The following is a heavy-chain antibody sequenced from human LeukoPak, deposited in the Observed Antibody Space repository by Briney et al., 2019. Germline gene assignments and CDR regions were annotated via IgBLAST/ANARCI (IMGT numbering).Heavy chain of an antibody. D-gene: IGHD2-8*01. CDR3: ARGGRANGVYDAFDI. V-gene: IGHV3-30*04. Sequence: GGSLRLSCAASGFTFSSYAMHWVRQAPGKGLEWVAVISYDGSNKYYADSVKGRFTISRDNAKNSLYLQMNTLRAEDTALYYCARGGRANGVYDAFDIWGQGTIVTVSS. J-gene: IGHJ3*02. CDR1: GFTFSSYA. CDR2: ISYDGSNK.